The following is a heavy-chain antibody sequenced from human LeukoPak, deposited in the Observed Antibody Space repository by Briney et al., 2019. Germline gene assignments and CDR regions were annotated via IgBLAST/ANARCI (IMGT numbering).Heavy chain of an antibody. CDR3: ARLPGVAAAGTWGDYFDY. CDR1: GYTFTSYG. CDR2: ISAYNGNT. J-gene: IGHJ4*02. V-gene: IGHV1-18*01. Sequence: ASVKVSCKASGYTFTSYGISWVRQAPGQGLEWMGWISAYNGNTNYAQKLQGRVTMTTYTATSTAYMELRSLRSDDTAVYYCARLPGVAAAGTWGDYFDYWGQGTLVTVSS. D-gene: IGHD6-13*01.